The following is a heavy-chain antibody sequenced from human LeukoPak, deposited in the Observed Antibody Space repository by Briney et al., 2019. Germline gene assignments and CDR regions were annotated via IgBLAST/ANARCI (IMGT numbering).Heavy chain of an antibody. D-gene: IGHD3-9*01. V-gene: IGHV3-30*18. J-gene: IGHJ4*02. CDR1: GFTFSSYG. CDR2: ISYDGSNK. Sequence: GGSLRLPCAASGFTFSSYGMHWVRQAPGKGLEWVAVISYDGSNKYYADSVKGRFTIPRDNSKNTLYLQMNSLRAENTAVYYCAKDLVLRYFDWAFDYWGQGTLVTVSS. CDR3: AKDLVLRYFDWAFDY.